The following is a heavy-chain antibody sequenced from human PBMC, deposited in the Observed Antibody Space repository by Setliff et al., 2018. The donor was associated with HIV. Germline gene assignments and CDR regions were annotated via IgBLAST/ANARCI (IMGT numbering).Heavy chain of an antibody. Sequence: IRQSPGKGLEWIGYISYSGSAHYNPALESRVTLSLDTPKNQFSLSLTSLTARDTAVYFCARVPRSGGSWPYYYYYMDVWGKGTTVTVLL. J-gene: IGHJ6*03. CDR2: ISYSGSA. D-gene: IGHD2-15*01. V-gene: IGHV4-28*03. CDR3: ARVPRSGGSWPYYYYYMDV.